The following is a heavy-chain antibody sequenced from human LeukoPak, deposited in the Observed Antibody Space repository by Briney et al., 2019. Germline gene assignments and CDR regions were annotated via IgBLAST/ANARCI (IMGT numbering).Heavy chain of an antibody. CDR2: ISPSGGST. CDR1: GYTFTSYY. D-gene: IGHD3-16*02. CDR3: ATKDYVWGSYRL. V-gene: IGHV1-46*01. Sequence: EASVKVSCKASGYTFTSYYIHWVRQAPGQGLEWMGIISPSGGSTSYAQKFQGRVTMTEGTSTDTAYMELSSLRSEDTAVYYCATKDYVWGSYRLWGQGTLVTVSS. J-gene: IGHJ4*02.